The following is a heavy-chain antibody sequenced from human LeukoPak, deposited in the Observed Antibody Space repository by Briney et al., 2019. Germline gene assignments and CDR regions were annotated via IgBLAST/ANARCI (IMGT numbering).Heavy chain of an antibody. CDR1: GFTVSSNY. CDR3: ASGEVGVRKFYSDPFHY. CDR2: IYSAGST. J-gene: IGHJ4*02. Sequence: GGPLRLSCAASGFTVSSNYMSWVRQAPGKGLEWVSIIYSAGSTYYADSVRGRFTISRDSSKNTVCLQMNSLRVEDTAVYYCASGEVGVRKFYSDPFHYWGQGTLVTVS. D-gene: IGHD2-15*01. V-gene: IGHV3-53*01.